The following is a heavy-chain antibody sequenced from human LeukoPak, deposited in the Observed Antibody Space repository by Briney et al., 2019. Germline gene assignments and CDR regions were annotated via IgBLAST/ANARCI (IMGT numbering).Heavy chain of an antibody. V-gene: IGHV4-59*01. Sequence: SETLSVSCAVSGGSISSYYWSWIRQPPGKGLEWIGYIYYIGSTNYNPSLMSRVNISVDTSNNQFSLKLSSVTAADTAMYYCARENVGWLRLGIDYWGQGTLVTVSS. J-gene: IGHJ4*02. CDR2: IYYIGST. CDR1: GGSISSYY. CDR3: ARENVGWLRLGIDY. D-gene: IGHD6-19*01.